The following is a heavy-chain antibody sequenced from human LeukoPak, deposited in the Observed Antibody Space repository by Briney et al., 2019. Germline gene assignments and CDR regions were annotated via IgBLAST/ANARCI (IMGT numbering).Heavy chain of an antibody. CDR2: ISAYNGNT. Sequence: ASVNVSSTASVYTFTSYGISWVRQAPGQGLEWMGWISAYNGNTNYAQKLQGRVTMTTDTSTSTAYMELRSLRSDDTAVYYCAREDIVVVPAAMRAYYYGMDVWGQGTTVTVSS. CDR3: AREDIVVVPAAMRAYYYGMDV. CDR1: VYTFTSYG. D-gene: IGHD2-2*01. J-gene: IGHJ6*02. V-gene: IGHV1-18*01.